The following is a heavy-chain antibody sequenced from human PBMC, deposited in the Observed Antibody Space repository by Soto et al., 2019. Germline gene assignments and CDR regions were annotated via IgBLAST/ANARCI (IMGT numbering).Heavy chain of an antibody. Sequence: SETLSLTCSVSGGSINNNYYYWGWVRQPPGKGLEWIGSVSFTGTTYYSPSLKSRVTTSIDTSRNQFSLKLTSVTPADTAIYYCARVKRSTSRLDPWGQGTLVTVSS. J-gene: IGHJ5*02. CDR1: GGSINNNYYY. CDR2: VSFTGTT. CDR3: ARVKRSTSRLDP. D-gene: IGHD1-26*01. V-gene: IGHV4-39*07.